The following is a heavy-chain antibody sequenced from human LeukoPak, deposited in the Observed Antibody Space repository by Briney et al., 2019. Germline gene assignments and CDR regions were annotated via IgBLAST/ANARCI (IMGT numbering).Heavy chain of an antibody. CDR3: ASLTGAYDY. D-gene: IGHD4-17*01. Sequence: GGSLRLSCAASGFTFSSYAMTWVRQAPGKGLEWVSVISGSGGSTYYADSVKGRFTISRDNSKNTLYLQMNSLRAEDTAVYYCASLTGAYDYWGQGTLVTVSS. V-gene: IGHV3-23*01. J-gene: IGHJ4*02. CDR1: GFTFSSYA. CDR2: ISGSGGST.